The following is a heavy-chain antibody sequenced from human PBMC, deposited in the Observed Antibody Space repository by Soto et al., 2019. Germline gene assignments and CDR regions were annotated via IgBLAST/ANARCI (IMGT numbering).Heavy chain of an antibody. CDR2: MSSDGSKI. Sequence: QVQLVESGGGAVQPGESLRLSCVASGFDFTYYAMHWVRQAPGKGLESVAVMSSDGSKIHHTDSVKGRFTISRDNSKNRLYLQMNSLRKEDTDVYFCAKDEGVGGTLGLFDYWGQGTLVSVSS. CDR1: GFDFTYYA. V-gene: IGHV3-30*18. D-gene: IGHD1-26*01. CDR3: AKDEGVGGTLGLFDY. J-gene: IGHJ4*02.